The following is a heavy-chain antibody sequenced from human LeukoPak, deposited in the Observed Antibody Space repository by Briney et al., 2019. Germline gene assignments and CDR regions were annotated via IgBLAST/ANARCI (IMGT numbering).Heavy chain of an antibody. CDR2: IYYSGST. CDR1: GGSISSGDYY. CDR3: ARGGQQLVQGWFDP. J-gene: IGHJ5*02. D-gene: IGHD6-13*01. Sequence: SQTLSLTCTVSGGSISSGDYYWSWIRQPPGKGLEWIGYIYYSGSTYYNPSLKSRVTISVDTSKNQFSLKLSSVTAADTAVYYCARGGQQLVQGWFDPWGQGTLVAVSS. V-gene: IGHV4-30-4*01.